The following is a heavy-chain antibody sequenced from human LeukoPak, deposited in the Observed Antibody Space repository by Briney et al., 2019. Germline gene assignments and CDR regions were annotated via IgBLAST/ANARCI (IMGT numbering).Heavy chain of an antibody. D-gene: IGHD2-15*01. Sequence: GGSLRLSCAASGFTFSSYAMSWVRQAPGKGLEWVSAISGSGGSTYYADSVKGRFTISRDNSKNTLYLQMNSLRAEDTAVYYCAKDLFAGYCSGGSCYLASDYWGQGTLVTVSS. CDR1: GFTFSSYA. CDR3: AKDLFAGYCSGGSCYLASDY. V-gene: IGHV3-23*01. CDR2: ISGSGGST. J-gene: IGHJ4*02.